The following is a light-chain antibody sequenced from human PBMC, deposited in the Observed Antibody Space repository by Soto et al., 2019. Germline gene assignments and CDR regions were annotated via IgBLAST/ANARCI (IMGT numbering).Light chain of an antibody. Sequence: QSALTQPRSVSGSPGQSVTISCTGTSSDVGGYNYVSWYQQHPGKAPKLMIYDVSKRPSGVPDRFSGSKSGNTASLTISGLQAEDEADYYCCSYAGSYVFGGGTKVTV. J-gene: IGLJ2*01. CDR3: CSYAGSYV. V-gene: IGLV2-11*01. CDR1: SSDVGGYNY. CDR2: DVS.